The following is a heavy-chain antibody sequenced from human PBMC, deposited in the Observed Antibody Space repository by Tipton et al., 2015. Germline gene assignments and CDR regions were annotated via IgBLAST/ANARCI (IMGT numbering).Heavy chain of an antibody. V-gene: IGHV3-11*01. D-gene: IGHD2-2*01. CDR2: ISITGSSI. Sequence: SLRLSCAASEFTFGDYYMTWIRQAPGKGLEWISYISITGSSIYYTDSVKGRFTISRDNAKNSLYLQMNRLTAEDTAVYYCAREPLPRSSYWYFDLWGRGTLVTVSS. CDR1: EFTFGDYY. CDR3: AREPLPRSSYWYFDL. J-gene: IGHJ2*01.